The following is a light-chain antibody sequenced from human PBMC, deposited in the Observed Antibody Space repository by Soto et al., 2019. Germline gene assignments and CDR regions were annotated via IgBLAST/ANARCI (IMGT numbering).Light chain of an antibody. V-gene: IGLV1-40*01. CDR3: QSYDRSLRTYV. CDR2: GNS. J-gene: IGLJ1*01. Sequence: QSWLTQPPSVSGAPGQRVTISCSGSSSNIGAGYDVNWYRQLPGTAPKLLIYGNSDRPSGVPDRFSGSKSGTSASLAITGLQAEDEADYFCQSYDRSLRTYVVGHGTKVTVL. CDR1: SSNIGAGYD.